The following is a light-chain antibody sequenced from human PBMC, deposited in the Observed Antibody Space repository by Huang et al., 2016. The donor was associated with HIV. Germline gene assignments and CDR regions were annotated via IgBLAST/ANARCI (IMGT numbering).Light chain of an antibody. CDR3: QQYYSVPFT. CDR1: QSIFYSSNNRNY. J-gene: IGKJ2*01. Sequence: DIVMTQSPASLAVSLGERATINCKSSQSIFYSSNNRNYIAWYQQKPGQSPKLLIYWASTRESGVPDRFTGSGSGTDFSLSISSLQAEHVALYYCQQYYSVPFTFGQGTKLDIK. V-gene: IGKV4-1*01. CDR2: WAS.